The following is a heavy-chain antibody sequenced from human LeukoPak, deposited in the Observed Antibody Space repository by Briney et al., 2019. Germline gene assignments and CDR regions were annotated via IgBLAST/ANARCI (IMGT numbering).Heavy chain of an antibody. CDR2: IYSDGST. CDR3: AKERGRGRDSPYFDY. V-gene: IGHV3-53*01. D-gene: IGHD3-16*01. J-gene: IGHJ4*02. Sequence: GGSLRLSCAASGFIVSGDFMSWVRQAPGKGLEWVSVIYSDGSTYYADFVEGRFTISRDNSKNILYLQMNGLRAEDTAVYYCAKERGRGRDSPYFDYWGQGTLVTVSS. CDR1: GFIVSGDF.